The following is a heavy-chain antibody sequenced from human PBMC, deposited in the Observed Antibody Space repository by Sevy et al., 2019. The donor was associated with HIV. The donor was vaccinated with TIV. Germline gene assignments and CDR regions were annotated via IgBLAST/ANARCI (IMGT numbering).Heavy chain of an antibody. D-gene: IGHD6-13*01. J-gene: IGHJ6*02. CDR2: ISGSGGST. V-gene: IGHV3-23*01. CDR1: GFTFSSYA. Sequence: GGSLRLSCAASGFTFSSYAMSWVRQAPGKGLEWVSAISGSGGSTYYADSVKGRFTISRDNSKNTLYLQMNSLRAEDRAVYYCAEDELGQQLVPKYYYYGMDVWGQGTTVTVSS. CDR3: AEDELGQQLVPKYYYYGMDV.